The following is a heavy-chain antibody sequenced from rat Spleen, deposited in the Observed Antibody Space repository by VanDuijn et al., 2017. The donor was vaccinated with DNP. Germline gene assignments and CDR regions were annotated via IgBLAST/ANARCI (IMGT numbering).Heavy chain of an antibody. CDR3: ARGGRSYFDY. J-gene: IGHJ2*01. Sequence: EVQLVGSGGGSVQSGRSLKLSCAASEFTFSDYYMAWVRQAPTKGLECVAYISYDGDSTYYGDSVKGRFTVSRDNAKSTLYLQMDSLRSEDTATYYCARGGRSYFDYWGQGVMVTVSS. CDR1: EFTFSDYY. V-gene: IGHV5-20*01. D-gene: IGHD1-11*01. CDR2: ISYDGDST.